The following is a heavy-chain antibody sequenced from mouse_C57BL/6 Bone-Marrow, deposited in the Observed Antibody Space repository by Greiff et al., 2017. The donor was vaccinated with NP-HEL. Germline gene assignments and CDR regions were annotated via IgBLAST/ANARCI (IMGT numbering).Heavy chain of an antibody. CDR3: AKVRHYFDY. CDR2: IHPNSGST. V-gene: IGHV1-64*01. Sequence: QVQLQQPGAELVKPGASVKLSCKASGYTFTSYGMHWVKQRPGQGLEWIGMIHPNSGSTNYNDKFKSKATLTADKSSSTAYMQLSSLTSEDYAVYDCAKVRHYFDYWGQGTTLTVSS. J-gene: IGHJ2*01. CDR1: GYTFTSYG.